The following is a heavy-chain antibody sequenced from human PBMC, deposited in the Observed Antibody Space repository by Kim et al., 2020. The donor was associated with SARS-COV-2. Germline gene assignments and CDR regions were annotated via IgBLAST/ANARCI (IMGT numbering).Heavy chain of an antibody. Sequence: SVKGRFTISRDNAKNSLYLQMNSLRAEDTAVYYCARAPEIVGNGGFWFDPWGQGTLVTVSS. D-gene: IGHD1-26*01. J-gene: IGHJ5*02. CDR3: ARAPEIVGNGGFWFDP. V-gene: IGHV3-11*05.